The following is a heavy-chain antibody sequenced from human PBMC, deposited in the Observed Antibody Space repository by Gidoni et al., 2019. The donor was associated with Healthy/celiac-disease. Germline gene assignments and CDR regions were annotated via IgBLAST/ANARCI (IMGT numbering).Heavy chain of an antibody. J-gene: IGHJ5*02. V-gene: IGHV4-34*01. CDR1: GGSFSGYY. D-gene: IGHD6-13*01. CDR3: ARWAAAGYNWFDP. Sequence: QVQLQQWGAGLLQPSETLSLTCAVYGGSFSGYYWSWIRQPPGKGLEWIGEINHSGSTNYNPSLKSRVTISVDTSKNQFSLKLSSVTAADTAVYYCARWAAAGYNWFDPWGQGTLVTVSS. CDR2: INHSGST.